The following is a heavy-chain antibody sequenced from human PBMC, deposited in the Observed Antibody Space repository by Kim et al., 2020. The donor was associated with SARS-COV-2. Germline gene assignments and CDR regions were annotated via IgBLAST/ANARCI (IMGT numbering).Heavy chain of an antibody. V-gene: IGHV3-30*04. CDR3: ARDNGYDILTGYYLANRTFDP. CDR1: GFTFSSYA. Sequence: GGSLRLSCAASGFTFSSYAMHWVRQAPGKGLEWVAVISYDGSNKYYADSVKGRFTISRDNSKNTLYLQMNSLRAEDMAVYYCARDNGYDILTGYYLANRTFDPWGQGTLVTVSS. D-gene: IGHD3-9*01. J-gene: IGHJ5*02. CDR2: ISYDGSNK.